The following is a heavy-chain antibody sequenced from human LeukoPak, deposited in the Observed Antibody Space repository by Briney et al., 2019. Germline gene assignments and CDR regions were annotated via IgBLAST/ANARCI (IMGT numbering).Heavy chain of an antibody. CDR3: ANYRSRFGESNPQYFDY. V-gene: IGHV3-23*01. CDR1: GFTFNNYN. J-gene: IGHJ4*02. Sequence: GGSLRLSCAASGFTFNNYNMNWVRQAPGKGLEWVSAISRSGGSTYYADSVKGRFTISRDNSKNTLYLQMNSLRAEDTAVYYCANYRSRFGESNPQYFDYWGQGTLVTVSS. CDR2: ISRSGGST. D-gene: IGHD3-10*01.